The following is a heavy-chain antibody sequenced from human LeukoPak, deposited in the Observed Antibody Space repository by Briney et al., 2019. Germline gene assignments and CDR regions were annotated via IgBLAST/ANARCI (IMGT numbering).Heavy chain of an antibody. CDR1: GFIVSSDY. CDR3: ARDSGFSDNAN. CDR2: IYNDGST. V-gene: IGHV3-66*01. Sequence: PGGSLRLSCVASGFIVSSDYMSWVRQAPGKGLEWVSIIYNDGSTYYANSVKGRFTISRDNSQSILYLQMNSLRADDTATYYCARDSGFSDNANGGQGTLVTVSS. D-gene: IGHD3-10*01. J-gene: IGHJ4*02.